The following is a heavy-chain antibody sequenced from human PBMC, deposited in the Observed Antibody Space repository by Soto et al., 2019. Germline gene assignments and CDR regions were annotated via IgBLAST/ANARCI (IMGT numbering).Heavy chain of an antibody. Sequence: GESLKISCKGVGYKFGSAWIGWVRQMPGKGLEWMGIIKPGTSDIRYSPSCRGHVTISADEAVSTAYLQWSSLKASDTAMYYCARQLSHICDSWGQGTRGTVSA. CDR1: GYKFGSAW. J-gene: IGHJ4*02. CDR2: IKPGTSDI. D-gene: IGHD3-3*02. V-gene: IGHV5-51*01. CDR3: ARQLSHICDS.